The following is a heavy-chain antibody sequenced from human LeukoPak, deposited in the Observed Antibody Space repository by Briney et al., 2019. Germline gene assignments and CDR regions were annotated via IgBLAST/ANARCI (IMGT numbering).Heavy chain of an antibody. D-gene: IGHD3-9*01. V-gene: IGHV4-34*01. CDR1: GGSFSGYY. Sequence: SEALSLTCAVYGGSFSGYYWSWIRQPPGKGLEGIGEINQSGSTNYNPCLKSRVTIPVDTSKNQLSLRLRSVTAADTAVYYCASRGDYDILTGYSSLGFTFDYWGQGTLVTVSS. J-gene: IGHJ4*02. CDR3: ASRGDYDILTGYSSLGFTFDY. CDR2: INQSGST.